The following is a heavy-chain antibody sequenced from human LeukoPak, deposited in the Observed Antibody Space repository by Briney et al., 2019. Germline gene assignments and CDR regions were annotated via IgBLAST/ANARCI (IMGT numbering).Heavy chain of an antibody. CDR1: GFTFSSYA. V-gene: IGHV3-30*04. CDR2: ISYDGSNK. D-gene: IGHD5-24*01. Sequence: GGSLRLSCAASGFTFSSYAMHWVRQAPGKGLEWVAVISYDGSNKYYADSVKGRFTISRDNSKNTLYLQMNSLRAEDTAVYYCASADGRHDGYSLGYWGQGTLVTVSS. CDR3: ASADGRHDGYSLGY. J-gene: IGHJ4*02.